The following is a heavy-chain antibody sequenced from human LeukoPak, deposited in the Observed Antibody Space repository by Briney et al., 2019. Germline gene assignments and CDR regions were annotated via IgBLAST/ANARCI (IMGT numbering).Heavy chain of an antibody. CDR2: ISGSGGST. CDR3: AKDQDPGYYYMDV. J-gene: IGHJ6*03. D-gene: IGHD2-15*01. CDR1: GFTFSSYA. Sequence: GGSLRLSCAASGFTFSSYAMSWVRQAPGKGLEWVSAISGSGGSTYYADSVRGRFTISRDNSKNTLYLQMNSLRAEDTAVYYCAKDQDPGYYYMDVWGKGTTVTVSS. V-gene: IGHV3-23*01.